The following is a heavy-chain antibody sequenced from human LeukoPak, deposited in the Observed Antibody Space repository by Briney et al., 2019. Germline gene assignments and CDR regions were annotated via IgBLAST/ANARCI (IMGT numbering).Heavy chain of an antibody. V-gene: IGHV4-59*01. Sequence: SETLSLTCTVSGGSISSYYWSWIRQPPGKGLEWIGYIYYSGSTNYNPSLKSRVTISVDTSKNQFSLKLSSVTAADAAVYYCARESHSMIVAPVWGQGTLVTVSS. CDR1: GGSISSYY. D-gene: IGHD3-22*01. CDR3: ARESHSMIVAPV. J-gene: IGHJ4*02. CDR2: IYYSGST.